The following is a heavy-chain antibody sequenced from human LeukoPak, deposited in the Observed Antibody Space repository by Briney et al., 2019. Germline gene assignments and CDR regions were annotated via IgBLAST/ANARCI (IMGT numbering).Heavy chain of an antibody. CDR2: ISGSGGST. D-gene: IGHD6-13*01. CDR1: GFAFSSYA. J-gene: IGHJ4*02. Sequence: GGSLRLSCAASGFAFSSYAMSWVRQAPGKGLEWVSAISGSGGSTYYADSVKGRFTISRDNSKNTLYLQMNSLRAEDTAVYYCAKDRFETGSSWYGYFDYWGQGTLVTVSS. V-gene: IGHV3-23*01. CDR3: AKDRFETGSSWYGYFDY.